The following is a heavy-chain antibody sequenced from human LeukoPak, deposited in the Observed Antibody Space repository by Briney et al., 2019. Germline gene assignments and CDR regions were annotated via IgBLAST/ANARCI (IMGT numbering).Heavy chain of an antibody. CDR2: IYPRDGST. CDR3: VRDQEAFDY. J-gene: IGHJ4*02. V-gene: IGHV1-46*01. Sequence: ASVKVSCTASGYSFTSNYIHWVRQAPGQGLEWMGMIYPRDGSTSYAQKFQGRVTVTRDTSTSTVHMELSGLRSEDTAVYYCVRDQEAFDYWGQGTLVTVSS. CDR1: GYSFTSNY.